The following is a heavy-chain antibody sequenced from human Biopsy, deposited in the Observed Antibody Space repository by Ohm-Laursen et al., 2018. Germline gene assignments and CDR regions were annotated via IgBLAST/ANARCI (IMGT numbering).Heavy chain of an antibody. CDR3: ATPFQYYDSWGGYPPFDH. Sequence: SSVKVSCTASGGTFSNYAISWVRQAPGEELEWMGGIIAVSGLVNYAPKFQGRVSITADKSTTTAYMELSNLKSEDTAVYYCATPFQYYDSWGGYPPFDHWGQGTLVTVSS. D-gene: IGHD3-3*01. CDR2: IIAVSGLV. J-gene: IGHJ4*02. CDR1: GGTFSNYA. V-gene: IGHV1-69*17.